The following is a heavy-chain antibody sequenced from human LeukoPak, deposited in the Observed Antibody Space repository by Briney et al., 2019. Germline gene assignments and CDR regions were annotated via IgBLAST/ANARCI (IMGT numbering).Heavy chain of an antibody. Sequence: ASVKVSCKASGYTFTGYYMHWVRQAPGQGLEWMGIINPSGGSTSYAQKFQGRVTMTRDMSTSTVYMELSSLRSEDTAVYYCARDPTPDIVVVGFDPWGQGTLVTVSS. CDR3: ARDPTPDIVVVGFDP. V-gene: IGHV1-46*01. CDR2: INPSGGST. CDR1: GYTFTGYY. D-gene: IGHD2-2*01. J-gene: IGHJ5*02.